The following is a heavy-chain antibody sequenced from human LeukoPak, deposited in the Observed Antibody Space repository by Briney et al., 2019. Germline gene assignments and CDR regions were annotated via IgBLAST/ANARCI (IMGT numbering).Heavy chain of an antibody. D-gene: IGHD3-10*01. J-gene: IGHJ3*01. CDR2: IFTTGST. V-gene: IGHV4-4*07. CDR3: ARLPGFGFPFDL. CDR1: GGSMRNSY. Sequence: PSETLSLTCTVSGGSMRNSYWSWIRQPAGKGLEWVGRIFTTGSTNYNPSLKSRVTMSIDTSKNQFSLKLSSVTAADTAVYYCARLPGFGFPFDLWGQGTRVTISS.